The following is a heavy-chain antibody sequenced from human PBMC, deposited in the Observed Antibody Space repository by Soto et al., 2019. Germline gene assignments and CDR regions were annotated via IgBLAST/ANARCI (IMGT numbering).Heavy chain of an antibody. V-gene: IGHV3-23*01. J-gene: IGHJ4*02. CDR2: ISGGGGST. CDR1: GXTFSSYP. D-gene: IGHD3-22*01. Sequence: GSLRLSCAASGXTFSSYPMSWVRQAPGKGLEWVSAISGGGGSTYYADYVNGRFNISRDNSNNTLYLQMNSLRAEETAVYYCTKNPPNYYDSSGYPDYWGQGTLGPVSS. CDR3: TKNPPNYYDSSGYPDY.